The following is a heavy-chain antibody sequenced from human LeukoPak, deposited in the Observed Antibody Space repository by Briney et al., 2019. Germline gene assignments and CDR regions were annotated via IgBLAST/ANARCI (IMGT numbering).Heavy chain of an antibody. V-gene: IGHV4-59*01. CDR1: GGSISSYY. Sequence: SETLSLTCTVSGGSISSYYWSWIRQPPGKGLEWIGYIYYSGSTNYNPSLKSRVTISVDTSKNQFSLKLSSVTAADTAVYHCARGDGYCSSTSCLLHFDYWGQGTLVTVSS. CDR3: ARGDGYCSSTSCLLHFDY. D-gene: IGHD2-2*01. CDR2: IYYSGST. J-gene: IGHJ4*02.